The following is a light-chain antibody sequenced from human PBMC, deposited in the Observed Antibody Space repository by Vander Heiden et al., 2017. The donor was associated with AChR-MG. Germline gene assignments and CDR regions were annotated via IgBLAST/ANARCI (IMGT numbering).Light chain of an antibody. Sequence: VLTQSPDTLPLSPGESATLSCRASQSVNTTFLSWNQQRPGRAPRLLIYGTSNRATGTPDRFSGSGSGTDFTLAISRLEPDDFAVYFCQHGYTFGQGTKLEMK. CDR1: QSVNTTF. CDR3: QHGYT. J-gene: IGKJ2*01. CDR2: GTS. V-gene: IGKV3-20*01.